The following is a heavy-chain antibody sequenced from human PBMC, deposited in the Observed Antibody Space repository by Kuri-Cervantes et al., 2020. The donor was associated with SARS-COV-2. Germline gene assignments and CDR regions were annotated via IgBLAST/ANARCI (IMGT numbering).Heavy chain of an antibody. CDR2: ISYDGNNK. Sequence: GGSLRLSCAASHFTFSSYAFHWVRQAPGQGLEWVAAISYDGNNKYFADSLKGRFAISRDNAKNSLYLQMTRLTADDTAFYYCARDDCSGDTCYWGRIDYWGQGALVTVSS. CDR1: HFTFSSYA. CDR3: ARDDCSGDTCYWGRIDY. V-gene: IGHV3-30*09. D-gene: IGHD2-15*01. J-gene: IGHJ4*02.